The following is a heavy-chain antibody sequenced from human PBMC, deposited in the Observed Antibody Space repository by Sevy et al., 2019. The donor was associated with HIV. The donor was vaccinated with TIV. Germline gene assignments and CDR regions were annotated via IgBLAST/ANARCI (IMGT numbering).Heavy chain of an antibody. V-gene: IGHV3-23*01. D-gene: IGHD5-12*01. CDR2: ISGSGIST. J-gene: IGHJ4*02. Sequence: GGSLRLSCAASGFTFSSYAMSWVRQAPGKGLEWVSAISGSGISTYYADSVKGRFTISRDNSKNTLYLQMNNLRAEDTAVFYCAKGIGYRGYETDYSGQGTVVTVSS. CDR3: AKGIGYRGYETDY. CDR1: GFTFSSYA.